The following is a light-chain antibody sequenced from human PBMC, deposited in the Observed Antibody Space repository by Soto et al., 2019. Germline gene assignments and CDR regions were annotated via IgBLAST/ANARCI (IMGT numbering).Light chain of an antibody. J-gene: IGKJ2*01. CDR3: QQSYSTPP. CDR1: QSISSY. V-gene: IGKV1-39*01. CDR2: AAS. Sequence: DIQMTQSPSSLSASVGDRVTITCRASQSISSYLNWYQQKPGKAPKLLIYAASSLQSGVPSRFSGSGSGTDFILTISRQQPEDFATYHWQQSYSTPPFGQGNTLEIK.